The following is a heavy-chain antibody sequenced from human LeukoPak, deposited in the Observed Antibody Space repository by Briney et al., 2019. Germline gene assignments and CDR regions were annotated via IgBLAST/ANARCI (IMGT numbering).Heavy chain of an antibody. D-gene: IGHD3-16*02. Sequence: SETLSLTCAVYGGSFSGYYWSWIRQPPGKGLEWIGEINHSGSTNHNPSLKSRVTISVDTSKNQFSLKLSSVTAADTAVYYCARQYDYVWGSYRPYFDYWGQGTLVTVSS. J-gene: IGHJ4*02. V-gene: IGHV4-34*01. CDR2: INHSGST. CDR3: ARQYDYVWGSYRPYFDY. CDR1: GGSFSGYY.